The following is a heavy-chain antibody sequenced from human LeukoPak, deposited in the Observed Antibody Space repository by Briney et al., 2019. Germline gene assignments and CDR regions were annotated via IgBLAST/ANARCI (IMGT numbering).Heavy chain of an antibody. J-gene: IGHJ5*02. CDR3: ARYYYGSGSPFNWFDP. Sequence: ASVKVSCKASGYTFTCYYMHWVRQAPGQGLEWMGWINPNSGGTNYAQKFQGRVTMTRDTSISTAYMELSRLRSDDTAVYYCARYYYGSGSPFNWFDPWGQGTLVTVSS. CDR2: INPNSGGT. D-gene: IGHD3-10*01. V-gene: IGHV1-2*02. CDR1: GYTFTCYY.